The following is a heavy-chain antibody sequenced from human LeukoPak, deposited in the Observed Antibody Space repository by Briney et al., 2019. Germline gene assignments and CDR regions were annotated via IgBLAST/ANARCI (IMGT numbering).Heavy chain of an antibody. CDR1: GFIFSNYG. J-gene: IGHJ4*02. V-gene: IGHV3-30*12. CDR2: ISHNAGYK. Sequence: GGSLRLSCAASGFIFSNYGFHWVRQAPGKGLEWVAVISHNAGYKHYTDSVKDRFTISRDDSKSTVFLQMNSLRAEDTALYYCAREPIDGDCQFDYWGQGTLVTVSS. D-gene: IGHD2-21*02. CDR3: AREPIDGDCQFDY.